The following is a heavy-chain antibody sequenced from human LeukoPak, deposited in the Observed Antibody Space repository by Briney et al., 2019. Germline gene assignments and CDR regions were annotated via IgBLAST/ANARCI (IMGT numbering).Heavy chain of an antibody. CDR3: ARDLVVAATYYYMDV. CDR2: IYTSGST. V-gene: IGHV4-61*02. CDR1: GGSSSSGSYY. Sequence: SQTLSLXCTVSGGSSSSGSYYWSWIRQPAGKGLEWIGRIYTSGSTNYNPSLKSRVTISVDTSKNQFSLKLSSVTAADTAVYYCARDLVVAATYYYMDVWGKGTTVTVSS. J-gene: IGHJ6*03. D-gene: IGHD2-15*01.